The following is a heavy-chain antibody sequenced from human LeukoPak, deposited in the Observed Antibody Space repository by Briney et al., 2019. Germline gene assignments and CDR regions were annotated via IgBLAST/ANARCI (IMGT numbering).Heavy chain of an antibody. CDR2: IYDGGGN. Sequence: SEALSLTCTVSGGSIRSSSYYWGWIRQHPGEGLGWIAIIYDGGGNYYNPFCMSRVNICVDTTKNQFSLKRRSVTAADKAVYSCELQTIWRGWSRTAAACTWFAGQDWFDPWGQGTLVTVSS. CDR3: ELQTIWRGWSRTAAACTWFAGQDWFDP. D-gene: IGHD6-13*01. CDR1: GGSIRSSSYY. V-gene: IGHV4-39*01. J-gene: IGHJ5*02.